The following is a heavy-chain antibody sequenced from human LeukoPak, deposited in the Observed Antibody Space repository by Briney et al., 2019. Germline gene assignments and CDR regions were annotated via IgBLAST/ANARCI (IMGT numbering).Heavy chain of an antibody. J-gene: IGHJ4*02. CDR1: GFTFSSYA. D-gene: IGHD5-24*01. CDR2: ISGSGGST. CDR3: AKDAPLDGYNSYFDY. V-gene: IGHV3-23*01. Sequence: GGSLRLSCAASGFTFSSYAMSWVRQAPGKGLEWVSGISGSGGSTYYADSVKGRFTISRDNSKNTLYLQVNSLRAEDTAVYYCAKDAPLDGYNSYFDYWGQGTLVTVSS.